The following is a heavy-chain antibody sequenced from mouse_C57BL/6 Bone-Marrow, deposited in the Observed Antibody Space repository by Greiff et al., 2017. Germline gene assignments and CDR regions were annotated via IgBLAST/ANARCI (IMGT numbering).Heavy chain of an antibody. CDR3: ARRGERGYFDV. CDR2: IYPGDGDT. CDR1: GYAFSSYW. V-gene: IGHV1-80*01. J-gene: IGHJ1*03. Sequence: QVQLQQSGAELVKPGASVKISCKASGYAFSSYWMNWVKQRPGKGLEWIGQIYPGDGDTNYNGKFQGKATLTADKSSSTAYMQLSSLTSEDSAVYFCARRGERGYFDVWGTGTTVTVSS.